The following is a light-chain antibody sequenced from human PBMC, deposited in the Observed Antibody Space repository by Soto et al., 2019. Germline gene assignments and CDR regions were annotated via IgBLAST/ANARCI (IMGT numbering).Light chain of an antibody. CDR1: QSVSRS. Sequence: EIVLTQSPATLSLSPGDRAGLSCRASQSVSRSLTWYQHKPGQAPRLLIYDASTRATGIPRRFSGSGSGTDFTLTISSLEPEDFAVYYCQQRSNRFGGGTKVEIK. V-gene: IGKV3-11*01. CDR3: QQRSNR. CDR2: DAS. J-gene: IGKJ4*01.